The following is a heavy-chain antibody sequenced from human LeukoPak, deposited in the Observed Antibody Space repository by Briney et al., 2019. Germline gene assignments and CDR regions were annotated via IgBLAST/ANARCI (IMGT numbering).Heavy chain of an antibody. D-gene: IGHD5-24*01. CDR2: ISAYSGNT. CDR3: ARGYEQGRPDGGLDP. Sequence: ASVKVSCKASGYTFTSYGIRWVRQAPGQGLEWMGWISAYSGNTNYAQKLQGRVTMTTDTSTSAAYMELRSLRSDDTAVYYCARGYEQGRPDGGLDPWGQGTLVTVSS. J-gene: IGHJ5*02. V-gene: IGHV1-18*04. CDR1: GYTFTSYG.